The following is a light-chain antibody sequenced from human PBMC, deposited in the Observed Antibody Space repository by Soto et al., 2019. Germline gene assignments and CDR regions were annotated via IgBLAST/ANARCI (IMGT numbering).Light chain of an antibody. CDR3: AAWDDSLSGRYV. J-gene: IGLJ1*01. CDR1: SSNIGSNY. CDR2: SNN. Sequence: VLTQPPSASGTPGQRVTISCSGSSSNIGSNYVYWYRQLPGTAPKLLIYSNNQRPSGVPDRFSGSKSGTSASLAISGLRSEDEADYYCAAWDDSLSGRYVFGTGTKGTVL. V-gene: IGLV1-47*02.